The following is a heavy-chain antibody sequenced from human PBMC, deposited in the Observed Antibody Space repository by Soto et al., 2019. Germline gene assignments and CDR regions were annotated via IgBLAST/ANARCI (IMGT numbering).Heavy chain of an antibody. J-gene: IGHJ4*02. CDR3: ARGDDYGDRKAD. CDR1: GFTFSSYA. Sequence: QVQLVESWGGLVQPGRSLRLSCAASGFTFSSYAMHWVRQAPGKGLEWVAVISYDGSNKYYADSVKGRFTISRDNSKNTLYLQMNSLRAEDTAVYYCARGDDYGDRKADWGQGTLVTVSS. D-gene: IGHD4-17*01. V-gene: IGHV3-30-3*01. CDR2: ISYDGSNK.